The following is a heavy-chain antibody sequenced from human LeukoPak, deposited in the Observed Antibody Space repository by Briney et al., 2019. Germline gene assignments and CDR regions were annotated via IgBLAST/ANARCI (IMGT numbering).Heavy chain of an antibody. CDR2: IYPGDSDT. Sequence: GESLQISCQASGSRFTTHWVGWVRQLPGKGLECMGIIYPGDSDTRYSPSFQGQVTISADKSISTAYLHWSSLKASDTAIYYCARLPYCGGDCYPNWFDPWGQGTLVTVSS. CDR1: GSRFTTHW. V-gene: IGHV5-51*01. D-gene: IGHD2-21*02. CDR3: ARLPYCGGDCYPNWFDP. J-gene: IGHJ5*02.